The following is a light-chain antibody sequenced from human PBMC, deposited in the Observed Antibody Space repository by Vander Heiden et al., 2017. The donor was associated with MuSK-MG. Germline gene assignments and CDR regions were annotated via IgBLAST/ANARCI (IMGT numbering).Light chain of an antibody. J-gene: IGKJ1*01. CDR1: QSISSD. V-gene: IGKV1-39*01. Sequence: DIQMTQSPSSLSASVGDRVTITCRASQSISSDVNLYQQKPGKAPKLLIYAASSLQSGVQSRFSGTLTISRLQPEDFATYYCQLSDSTPQAFGQGTKVEIK. CDR3: QLSDSTPQA. CDR2: AAS.